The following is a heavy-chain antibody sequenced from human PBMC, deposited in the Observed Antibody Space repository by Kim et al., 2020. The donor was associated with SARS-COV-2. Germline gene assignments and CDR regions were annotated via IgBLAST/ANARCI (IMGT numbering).Heavy chain of an antibody. Sequence: YPGDSATRYSPSFQGQVTISADESISTAYLQWSSLKASDTAMYYCARIGDYWGQGTLVTVSS. V-gene: IGHV5-51*01. D-gene: IGHD2-15*01. CDR2: YPGDSAT. J-gene: IGHJ4*02. CDR3: ARIGDY.